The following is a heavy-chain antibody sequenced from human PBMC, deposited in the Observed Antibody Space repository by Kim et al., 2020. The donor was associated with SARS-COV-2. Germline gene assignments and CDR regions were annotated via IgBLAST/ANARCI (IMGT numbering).Heavy chain of an antibody. Sequence: YADSVKGRFTVSRDNSKNTLYLQLTNLRAEDTAIYYCAKSSYYDSGSLDYWGQGTLVIVSS. V-gene: IGHV3-23*01. CDR3: AKSSYYDSGSLDY. J-gene: IGHJ4*02. D-gene: IGHD3-10*01.